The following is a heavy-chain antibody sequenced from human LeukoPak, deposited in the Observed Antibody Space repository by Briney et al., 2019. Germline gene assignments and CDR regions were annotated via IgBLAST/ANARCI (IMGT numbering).Heavy chain of an antibody. CDR1: GYIFTDYY. V-gene: IGHV1-46*01. D-gene: IGHD4-23*01. CDR2: MRPSGGST. CDR3: AREYTVVTFYYFDN. Sequence: ASVKVSCKASGYIFTDYYMHWVRQAPGQGLEWMGMMRPSGGSTTYAQKFQGRVTMTRDTSTSTVYMELSSLRSDDTAMYYCAREYTVVTFYYFDNWGQGTPVTVSS. J-gene: IGHJ4*02.